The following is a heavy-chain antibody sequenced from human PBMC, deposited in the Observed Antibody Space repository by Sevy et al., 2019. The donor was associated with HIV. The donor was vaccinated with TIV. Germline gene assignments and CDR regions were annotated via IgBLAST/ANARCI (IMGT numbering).Heavy chain of an antibody. CDR3: ASRYCSGGHCYPDSFDY. CDR2: ILYSGNT. J-gene: IGHJ4*02. V-gene: IGHV4-59*01. CDR1: GDSIRSYS. D-gene: IGHD2-15*01. Sequence: SETLSLTCTVTGDSIRSYSWSWIRQPPGKGLEWIGSILYSGNTIYNPSLKSRVTMSLDTSKNHFSLRLTPVAAADTAFYFCASRYCSGGHCYPDSFDYWGQGTLVTVSS.